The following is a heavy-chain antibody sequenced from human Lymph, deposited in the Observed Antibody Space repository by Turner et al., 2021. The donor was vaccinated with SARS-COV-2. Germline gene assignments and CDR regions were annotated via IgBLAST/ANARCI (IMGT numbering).Heavy chain of an antibody. CDR1: GGTFSSSA. CDR2: IIPLLAIA. J-gene: IGHJ6*02. CDR3: ARIAAPGMGGGVHYYYYAMDV. Sequence: QVQLVQSGAEVKKPGSSVKVSCKASGGTFSSSAISWVRQAPGQGLEWRGGIIPLLAIANYAQKFQGRGTITADKSTSTAYMELGSLRSEETAVYFCARIAAPGMGGGVHYYYYAMDVWGQGTTVTVSS. V-gene: IGHV1-69*10. D-gene: IGHD6-13*01.